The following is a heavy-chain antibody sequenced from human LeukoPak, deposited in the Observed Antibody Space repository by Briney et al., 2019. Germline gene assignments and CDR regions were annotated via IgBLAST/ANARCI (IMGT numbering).Heavy chain of an antibody. CDR1: GYTFTSYG. Sequence: EASVKVSCKASGYTFTSYGISWVRQAPGQGLEWMGWISAYNGNTNYAQKLQGRVTMTTDTSTSTAYMELRSLRSDDTAVYYCARLLPRGRYNWNYGPFDYWGQGTLVTVSS. CDR3: ARLLPRGRYNWNYGPFDY. D-gene: IGHD1-7*01. CDR2: ISAYNGNT. J-gene: IGHJ4*02. V-gene: IGHV1-18*01.